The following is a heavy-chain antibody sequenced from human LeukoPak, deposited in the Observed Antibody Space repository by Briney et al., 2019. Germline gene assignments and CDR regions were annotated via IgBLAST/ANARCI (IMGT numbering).Heavy chain of an antibody. Sequence: GGSLRLSCAASGFSYSTFAMSGVRQAPGKGLEWVSGIVGNGLPTYYADSVRGRFTISRDNAKDTLHLQMNSLRVEDTAVYYCARRGSSGRSSPGVHFDCWGQGALVTVS. J-gene: IGHJ4*02. CDR1: GFSYSTFA. CDR3: ARRGSSGRSSPGVHFDC. D-gene: IGHD3-22*01. V-gene: IGHV3-23*01. CDR2: IVGNGLPT.